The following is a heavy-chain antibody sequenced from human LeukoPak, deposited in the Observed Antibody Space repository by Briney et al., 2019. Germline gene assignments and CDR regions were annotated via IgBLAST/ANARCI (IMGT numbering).Heavy chain of an antibody. Sequence: GGSLRLSCAASGFTVSSNYMSWVRQAPGKGLEWVANIKQDGSEKYYVDSVKGRFTISRDNAKNSLYLQMNSLRAEDAAVYYCARSLPYYYDSSGYDDAFDIWGQGTMVTVSS. V-gene: IGHV3-7*01. J-gene: IGHJ3*02. CDR3: ARSLPYYYDSSGYDDAFDI. CDR2: IKQDGSEK. CDR1: GFTVSSNY. D-gene: IGHD3-22*01.